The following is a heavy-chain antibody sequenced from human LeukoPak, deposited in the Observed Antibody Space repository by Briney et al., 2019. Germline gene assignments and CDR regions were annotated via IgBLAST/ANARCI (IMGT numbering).Heavy chain of an antibody. J-gene: IGHJ3*02. V-gene: IGHV5-51*01. Sequence: GESLKISCKGSGYSFTSYWIGWVRQMPGKGLEWMGIIYPGDSDTRYSPSFQGQVTISADKSISTAYLQWSSLKASDTAMYYCARPYYGSGSLGDAFDIWGQGTMVTVSS. CDR2: IYPGDSDT. CDR1: GYSFTSYW. CDR3: ARPYYGSGSLGDAFDI. D-gene: IGHD3-10*01.